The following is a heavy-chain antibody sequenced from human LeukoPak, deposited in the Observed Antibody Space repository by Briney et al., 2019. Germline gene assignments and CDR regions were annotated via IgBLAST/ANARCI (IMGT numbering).Heavy chain of an antibody. V-gene: IGHV1-2*02. J-gene: IGHJ3*02. CDR2: INPNSGGT. CDR3: ALDRDGYNLYDI. Sequence: ASVKVSCKASGYTFTGYYMHWVRQAPGQGLEWMGWINPNSGGTNYAQKFQGRVTMTRDTSISTAYMELSRLRSDDTAVYYCALDRDGYNLYDIWGQGTMVTVSS. D-gene: IGHD5-24*01. CDR1: GYTFTGYY.